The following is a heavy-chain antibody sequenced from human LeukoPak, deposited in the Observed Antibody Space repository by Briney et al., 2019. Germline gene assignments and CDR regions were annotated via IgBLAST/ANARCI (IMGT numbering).Heavy chain of an antibody. Sequence: PSETLSLTCTVSGGSISRGGYYWSWIRQHPGKGLEWIGYIYYSGSTYYNPSLKSRVTISVDTSKNQFSLKLSSVTAADTAVYYCARTLRFLEWFDYWGQGTLVTVSS. CDR2: IYYSGST. D-gene: IGHD3-3*01. V-gene: IGHV4-31*03. J-gene: IGHJ4*02. CDR1: GGSISRGGYY. CDR3: ARTLRFLEWFDY.